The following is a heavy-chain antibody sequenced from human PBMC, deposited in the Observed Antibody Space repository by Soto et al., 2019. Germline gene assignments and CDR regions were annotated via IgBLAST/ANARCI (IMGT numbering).Heavy chain of an antibody. CDR3: ARDFKGVVRGVMDPYYYYYGMDV. J-gene: IGHJ6*02. V-gene: IGHV1-69*13. CDR1: GGTFSSYA. CDR2: IIPIFGTA. D-gene: IGHD3-10*01. Sequence: SVKVSGKASGGTFSSYAISWVRQAPGQGLEWMGGIIPIFGTANYAQKFQGRVTITADESTSTAYMELSSLRSEDTAVYYCARDFKGVVRGVMDPYYYYYGMDVWGQGTTVTVSS.